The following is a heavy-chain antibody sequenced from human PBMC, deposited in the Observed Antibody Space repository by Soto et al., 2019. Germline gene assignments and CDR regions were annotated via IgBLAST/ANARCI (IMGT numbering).Heavy chain of an antibody. Sequence: PGESLKISCKGSGYSFTSYWIGWVRQMPGKGLEWMGIIYPGDPDTRYSPSFQGQVTISADKSISTAYLQWSSLKASDTAMYYCARHYSSSSHGMDVWGQRTTVTVSS. V-gene: IGHV5-51*01. CDR1: GYSFTSYW. J-gene: IGHJ6*02. CDR2: IYPGDPDT. D-gene: IGHD6-6*01. CDR3: ARHYSSSSHGMDV.